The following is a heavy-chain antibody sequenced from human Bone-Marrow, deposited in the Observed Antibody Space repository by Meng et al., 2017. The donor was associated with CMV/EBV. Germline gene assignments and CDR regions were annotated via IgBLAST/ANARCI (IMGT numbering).Heavy chain of an antibody. D-gene: IGHD6-13*01. V-gene: IGHV3-7*04. CDR3: ARVAAAGRGMDV. CDR2: INQDQSQK. Sequence: GGSLRLSCAASEFTFSSLWMTWVRQAPGKGLEWVANINQDQSQKNYVDSVRGRFTISRDNAKNSLFLQMNSLRGEDTAVYYCARVAAAGRGMDVWGQGTTVTGSS. CDR1: EFTFSSLW. J-gene: IGHJ6*01.